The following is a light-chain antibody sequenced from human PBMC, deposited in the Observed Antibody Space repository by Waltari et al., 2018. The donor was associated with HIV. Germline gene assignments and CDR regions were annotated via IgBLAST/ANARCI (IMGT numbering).Light chain of an antibody. J-gene: IGLJ3*02. CDR2: KDS. V-gene: IGLV3-25*03. CDR1: ALPKQY. CDR3: QSADSSGTYRV. Sequence: SYELTQPPSVSVSPGQTARITCSGDALPKQYAYWYQQKPGQAPVLVIYKDSGRPSGIPGRFSGSSSGTTVTLTISGVQAEDEADYYCQSADSSGTYRVFGGGTKLTVL.